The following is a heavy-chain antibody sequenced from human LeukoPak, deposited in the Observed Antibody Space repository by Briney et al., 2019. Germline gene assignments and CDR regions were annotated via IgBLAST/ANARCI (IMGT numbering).Heavy chain of an antibody. CDR1: GFPFSGYW. CDR2: KKKEGREK. V-gene: IGHV3-7*01. D-gene: IGHD3-22*01. J-gene: IGHJ4*02. Sequence: PGGPLRLSCAASGFPFSGYWMSWVRQAPGKGLEGVANKKKEGREKYYVDSVKGRFTISRDNAKNSLYLQMNSLRAEDTAVYYCARDPPAYYYDSSGYDTKDDYWGQGTLVTVSS. CDR3: ARDPPAYYYDSSGYDTKDDY.